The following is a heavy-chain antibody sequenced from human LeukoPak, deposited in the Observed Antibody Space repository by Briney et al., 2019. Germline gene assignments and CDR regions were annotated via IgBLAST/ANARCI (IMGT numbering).Heavy chain of an antibody. CDR3: ARDNYSNFYFEY. Sequence: SETLSLTCTVSGGSINSGTYYWSWIRQPAGKGLEWIGRVFGSGGTNYNPSLKSRVTISVDTSNNQFSLKLSSVTAADTAVYYCARDNYSNFYFEYWGQGTLVTVSS. CDR1: GGSINSGTYY. D-gene: IGHD4-11*01. V-gene: IGHV4-61*02. CDR2: VFGSGGT. J-gene: IGHJ4*02.